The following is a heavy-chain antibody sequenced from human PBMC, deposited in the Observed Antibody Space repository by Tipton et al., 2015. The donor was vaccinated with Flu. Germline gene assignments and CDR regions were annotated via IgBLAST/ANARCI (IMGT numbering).Heavy chain of an antibody. D-gene: IGHD6-19*01. CDR2: IHSSGTT. Sequence: LRLSCTVPGGSISSGNYFWNWIRQPAGKGLEWIGRIHSSGTTYYKPSLKSRVSISVDTSKNHFSLEVRSVTAADTAIYFCARAESSVWAGYYYGLDVWGQGTTVTVSS. J-gene: IGHJ6*02. CDR3: ARAESSVWAGYYYGLDV. V-gene: IGHV4-61*02. CDR1: GGSISSGNYF.